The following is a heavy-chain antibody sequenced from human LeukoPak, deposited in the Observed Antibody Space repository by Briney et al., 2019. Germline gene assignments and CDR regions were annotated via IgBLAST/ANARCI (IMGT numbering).Heavy chain of an antibody. CDR1: GGSISSYY. CDR3: ARARDNWNYASDY. V-gene: IGHV4-59*01. Sequence: SETLSLTCTVSGGSISSYYWSWIRQPPGKGLEWIGYIYYSGSTNYNPSLKSRVTISVDTSKNQFSLKLSSVTAADTAVYYCARARDNWNYASDYWGQGTLVTVSS. D-gene: IGHD1-7*01. CDR2: IYYSGST. J-gene: IGHJ4*02.